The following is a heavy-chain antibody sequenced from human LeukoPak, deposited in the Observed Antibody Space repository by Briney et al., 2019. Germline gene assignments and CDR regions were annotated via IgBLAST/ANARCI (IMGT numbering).Heavy chain of an antibody. CDR2: ISVYNGNT. V-gene: IGHV1-18*01. J-gene: IGHJ4*02. CDR1: GYPFYTYG. CDR3: ARDRSGPFDS. Sequence: ATVKVSCKASGYPFYTYGISWVRQAPGQGLEWMEWISVYNGNTNYAQKLQGRLTLTTDTSTSSAYMELRSLRSDDTAIYYCARDRSGPFDSWGQGTLVTVSS. D-gene: IGHD3-10*01.